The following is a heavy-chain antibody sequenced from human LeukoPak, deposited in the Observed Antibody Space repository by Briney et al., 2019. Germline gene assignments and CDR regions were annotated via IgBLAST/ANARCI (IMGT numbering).Heavy chain of an antibody. D-gene: IGHD3-22*01. CDR1: GFTFRSYG. V-gene: IGHV3-23*01. CDR2: ISGSGGST. J-gene: IGHJ3*02. CDR3: AKDHSSGYIDAFDI. Sequence: GGSLRLSCAASGFTFRSYGMHWVRQAPGKGLEWVSAISGSGGSTYYADSVKGRFTISRDNSKNTLYLQMNSLRAEDTAVYYCAKDHSSGYIDAFDIWGQGTMVTVSS.